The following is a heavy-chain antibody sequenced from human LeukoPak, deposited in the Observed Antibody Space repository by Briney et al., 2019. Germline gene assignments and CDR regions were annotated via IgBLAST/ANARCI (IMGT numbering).Heavy chain of an antibody. CDR1: GFTLSSRW. Sequence: GGSLRLSCVVSGFTLSSRWVMWVRQAPGEGLEWMTNINRDGSEKNYVDSVKGRFTITRDNAENSLYLQMNSLKVEDSAIYYCATYDSWSGYNIAYWGQGTLVTVSS. CDR2: INRDGSEK. CDR3: ATYDSWSGYNIAY. J-gene: IGHJ4*02. D-gene: IGHD3-3*01. V-gene: IGHV3-7*03.